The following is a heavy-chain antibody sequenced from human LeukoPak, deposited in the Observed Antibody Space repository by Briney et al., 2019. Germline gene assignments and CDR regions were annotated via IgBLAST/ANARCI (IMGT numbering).Heavy chain of an antibody. J-gene: IGHJ4*02. Sequence: KPSETLSLTCTVSGGSISSYYWSWIRQPPGKGLEWIGYIYYTGSTNYNPSLKSRVTMSVDTSKKQFSLKLSSVTAADTAVYYCARGHYGSGSLFDSWGQGILVTVSS. V-gene: IGHV4-59*12. CDR3: ARGHYGSGSLFDS. D-gene: IGHD3-10*01. CDR2: IYYTGST. CDR1: GGSISSYY.